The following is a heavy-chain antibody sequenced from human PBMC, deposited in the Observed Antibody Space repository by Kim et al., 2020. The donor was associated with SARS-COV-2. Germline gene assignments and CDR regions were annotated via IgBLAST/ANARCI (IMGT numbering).Heavy chain of an antibody. V-gene: IGHV1-46*01. CDR1: GYTFTSYY. CDR3: ARDPADYDFWSGPKKTLDY. D-gene: IGHD3-3*01. CDR2: INPSGGST. Sequence: ASVKVSCKASGYTFTSYYMHWVRQAPGQGLEWMGIINPSGGSTSYAQKFQGRVTMTRDTSTSTVYMELSSLRSEDTAVYYCARDPADYDFWSGPKKTLDYWGQGTLVTVSS. J-gene: IGHJ4*02.